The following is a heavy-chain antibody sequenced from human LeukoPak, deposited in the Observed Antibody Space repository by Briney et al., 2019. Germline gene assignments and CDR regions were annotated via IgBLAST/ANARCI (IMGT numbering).Heavy chain of an antibody. CDR3: LAVAGTEPGFFDY. V-gene: IGHV3-33*01. CDR1: GFTFSSYG. CDR2: IWYDGSNK. J-gene: IGHJ4*02. Sequence: PGGSLRLSCAASGFTFSSYGMHWVRQAPGKGLEWVAVIWYDGSNKYYADSVKGRFTISRDNSKNTLYLQMNSLRAEDTAVYYCLAVAGTEPGFFDYWGQGTLVTVSS. D-gene: IGHD6-19*01.